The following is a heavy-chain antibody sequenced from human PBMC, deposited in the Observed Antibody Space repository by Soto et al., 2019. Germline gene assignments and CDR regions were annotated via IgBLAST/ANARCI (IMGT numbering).Heavy chain of an antibody. CDR3: ARDLNPSYGPRSLHGFIDY. D-gene: IGHD4-17*01. CDR2: INPKNGDT. CDR1: GYTFIDHY. Sequence: ASVKGSCKASGYTFIDHYVHWMRQAPGQGLEWMGWINPKNGDTKYAQTFQGRVTMTRGTSISTHYVAVSRLRSDDTSVDYRARDLNPSYGPRSLHGFIDYWGRAILLTVS. V-gene: IGHV1-2*02. J-gene: IGHJ4*02.